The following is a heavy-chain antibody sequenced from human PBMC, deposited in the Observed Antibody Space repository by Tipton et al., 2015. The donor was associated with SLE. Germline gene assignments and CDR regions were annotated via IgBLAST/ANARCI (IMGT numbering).Heavy chain of an antibody. V-gene: IGHV4-59*12. CDR1: GFSFSSYY. D-gene: IGHD2-2*01. J-gene: IGHJ5*02. CDR3: ASEGPARNNRFDP. Sequence: TLSLTCTVSGFSFSSYYWSWIRQPPGKGLEWIGYVYYSGSTNYNPSLRGRITTSVDTSKNQFSLKLSSVTAADTAVYYCASEGPARNNRFDPWGQGTLVTVSS. CDR2: VYYSGST.